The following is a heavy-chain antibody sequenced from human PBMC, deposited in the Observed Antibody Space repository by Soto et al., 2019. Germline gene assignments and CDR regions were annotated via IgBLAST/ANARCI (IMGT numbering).Heavy chain of an antibody. D-gene: IGHD6-6*01. CDR2: IYYSGNA. CDR3: ARQSKAAKWFDP. CDR1: GGSISSVVYY. J-gene: IGHJ5*02. V-gene: IGHV4-39*01. Sequence: SETLSLTCSVSGGSISSVVYYWAWFRQPPGKGLEWIGSIYYSGNAYYNASLKSRVTISIDTSKNQFALKLSSLTVADTAVYYCARQSKAAKWFDPWGQGTLVTVS.